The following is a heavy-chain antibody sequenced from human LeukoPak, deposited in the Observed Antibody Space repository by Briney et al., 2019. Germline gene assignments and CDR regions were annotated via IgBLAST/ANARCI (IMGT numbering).Heavy chain of an antibody. CDR1: GYTFTSYD. CDR3: ARDGHTVTTRWFDP. J-gene: IGHJ5*02. CDR2: MNPNSGNT. V-gene: IGHV1-8*03. Sequence: ASVKVSCKASGYTFTSYDINWVRQATGQGLEWMGWMNPNSGNTGYAQKFQGRVTITRNTSISTAYMELSSLRSEDTAVYYCARDGHTVTTRWFDPWGQGTLVTVSS. D-gene: IGHD4-17*01.